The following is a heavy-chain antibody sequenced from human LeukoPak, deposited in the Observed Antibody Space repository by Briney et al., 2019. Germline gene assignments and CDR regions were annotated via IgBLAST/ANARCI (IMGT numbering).Heavy chain of an antibody. Sequence: GSLRLSCAASGFTFSTYTMNWVRQAPGKGLEWVSSITSSSSYISYADSVKGRFTISRDNAKNSLFLQMNSLRAEDTAVYYCARDPGEGDYWGQGTLVTVSP. CDR2: ITSSSSYI. CDR1: GFTFSTYT. V-gene: IGHV3-21*01. J-gene: IGHJ4*02. CDR3: ARDPGEGDY. D-gene: IGHD4-17*01.